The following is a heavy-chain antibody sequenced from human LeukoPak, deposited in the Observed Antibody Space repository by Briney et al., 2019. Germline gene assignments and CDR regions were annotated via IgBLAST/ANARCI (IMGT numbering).Heavy chain of an antibody. CDR1: GGTFSSYA. J-gene: IGHJ6*03. Sequence: SVKVSCKASGGTFSSYAISWVRQAPGQGLEWMGGIIPIFGTANYAQKFQGRVTITADESTSTAYMELSSLRSEDTAVYYCARRAVGNSYYYSMDVWGKGTTVTVSS. V-gene: IGHV1-69*13. CDR2: IIPIFGTA. CDR3: ARRAVGNSYYYSMDV. D-gene: IGHD6-19*01.